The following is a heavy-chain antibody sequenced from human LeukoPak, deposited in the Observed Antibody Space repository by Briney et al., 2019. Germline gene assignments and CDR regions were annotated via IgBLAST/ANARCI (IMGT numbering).Heavy chain of an antibody. CDR3: AKDKYSPFDY. D-gene: IGHD5-18*01. J-gene: IGHJ4*02. V-gene: IGHV3-30*02. CDR1: GFTFSSYG. Sequence: PGGSLRLSCAASGFTFSSYGMHWVRQAPGKGLEWVAFIWYDGSIKYYADSVKGRFTISRDNSKNTLSLQMNSLRAEDTAVYYCAKDKYSPFDYWGQGTLAIVSS. CDR2: IWYDGSIK.